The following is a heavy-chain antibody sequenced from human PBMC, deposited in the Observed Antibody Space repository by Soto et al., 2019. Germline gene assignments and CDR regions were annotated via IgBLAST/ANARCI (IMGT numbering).Heavy chain of an antibody. Sequence: GASVKVSCKASGYTFTGYYMHWVRQAPGQGLEWMGWINPNSGGTNNAQKFQGWVTMTRDTSISTAYMELSRLRSDDTAVYYCARVSNFWSGYRAAFDIWGQGTMVTVSS. J-gene: IGHJ3*02. CDR2: INPNSGGT. CDR1: GYTFTGYY. V-gene: IGHV1-2*04. D-gene: IGHD3-3*01. CDR3: ARVSNFWSGYRAAFDI.